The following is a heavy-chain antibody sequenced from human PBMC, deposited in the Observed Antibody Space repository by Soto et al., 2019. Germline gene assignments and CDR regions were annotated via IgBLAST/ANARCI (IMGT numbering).Heavy chain of an antibody. Sequence: QVRLVQSGAEVKKSGASVKVSCKASGYTFSSYAIVWVRQAPGQVLEWMGWTYSGNTKYAQKVQGRVTMTTDTATSTAYMERRSLRCADTAVYYCARDGSIGAADYWGQGTLVTVSS. CDR2: TYSGNT. D-gene: IGHD6-25*01. V-gene: IGHV1-18*01. CDR1: GYTFSSYA. CDR3: ARDGSIGAADY. J-gene: IGHJ4*02.